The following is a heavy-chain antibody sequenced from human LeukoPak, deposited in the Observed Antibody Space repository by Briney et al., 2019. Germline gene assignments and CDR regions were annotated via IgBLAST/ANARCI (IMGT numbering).Heavy chain of an antibody. D-gene: IGHD3-22*01. CDR2: INPSGGST. CDR3: ARASYDSSGYYYGDFGY. V-gene: IGHV1-46*01. J-gene: IGHJ4*02. Sequence: ASVKVSCKASGYTFTSYYMHWVRQAPGQGLEWMGIINPSGGSTSYARKFQGRVTMTRDTSTSTVYMELSSLRSEDTAVYYCARASYDSSGYYYGDFGYWGQGTLVTVSS. CDR1: GYTFTSYY.